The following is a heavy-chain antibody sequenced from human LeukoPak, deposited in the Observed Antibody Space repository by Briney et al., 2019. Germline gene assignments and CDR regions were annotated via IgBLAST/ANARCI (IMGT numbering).Heavy chain of an antibody. V-gene: IGHV1-18*01. CDR2: ISAYNGNT. Sequence: ASVKVSYKASGYTFTSYGISWVRQAPGQGLEWMGWISAYNGNTNYAQKLQGRVAMTTDTSTSTAYMELRSLRSDDTAVYYCARDGCSSTSCYESDDYWGQGTLVTVSS. CDR3: ARDGCSSTSCYESDDY. D-gene: IGHD2-2*01. CDR1: GYTFTSYG. J-gene: IGHJ4*02.